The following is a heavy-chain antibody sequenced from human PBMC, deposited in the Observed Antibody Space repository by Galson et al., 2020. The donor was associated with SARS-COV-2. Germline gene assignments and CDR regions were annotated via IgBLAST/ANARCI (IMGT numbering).Heavy chain of an antibody. Sequence: GGSLRLSCAASGFTFSTYAMGWVRQAPGKGLEWVSAISYSANNTHYADSAKGRFTISRDNSRNTLYLQMNSLRGEGTAVYYCAKDATRTSGWYYFDFRGQGALVTVSS. CDR1: GFTFSTYA. D-gene: IGHD6-19*01. V-gene: IGHV3-23*01. J-gene: IGHJ4*02. CDR2: ISYSANNT. CDR3: AKDATRTSGWYYFDF.